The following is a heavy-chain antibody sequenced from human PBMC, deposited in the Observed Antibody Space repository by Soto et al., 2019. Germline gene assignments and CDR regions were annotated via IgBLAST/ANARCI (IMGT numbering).Heavy chain of an antibody. V-gene: IGHV3-23*01. Sequence: PGGSLRLSCAASGFTFSSYAMSWVRQAPGKGLEWVSAISSSGGRTYYADSVKGRFTISRDNSKNTLYLQMSSLRTEDTAVYYCAKDPGAVTGDEYFQHWGLGTLVTVSS. J-gene: IGHJ1*01. CDR1: GFTFSSYA. CDR2: ISSSGGRT. D-gene: IGHD6-19*01. CDR3: AKDPGAVTGDEYFQH.